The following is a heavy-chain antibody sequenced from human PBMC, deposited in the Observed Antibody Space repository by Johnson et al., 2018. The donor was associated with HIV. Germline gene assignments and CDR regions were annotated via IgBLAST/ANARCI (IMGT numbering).Heavy chain of an antibody. Sequence: SLLLSFSSSFFLFLSSSSPWVRQAPGKGLEWVAVTSYDGTNKYYTDSVKGRFTISRDNSKKTLELQMNSLRAEDTAFYYCARDRRDDLWRGYSHGFDIWGQGTMVTVSS. CDR2: TSYDGTNK. D-gene: IGHD3-3*01. CDR3: ARDRRDDLWRGYSHGFDI. V-gene: IGHV3-30*04. CDR1: FFLFLSSS. J-gene: IGHJ3*02.